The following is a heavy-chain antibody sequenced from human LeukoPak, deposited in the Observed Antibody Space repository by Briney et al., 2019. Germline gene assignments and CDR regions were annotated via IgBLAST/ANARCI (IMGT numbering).Heavy chain of an antibody. CDR2: IYYSGTT. CDR3: AGQVSDYFYYYIDV. CDR1: GGSISSSSYY. V-gene: IGHV4-39*01. J-gene: IGHJ6*03. Sequence: SETLSLTCSVSGGSISSSSYYWNWIRQPPGKGLEWVGSIYYSGTTYYNSSLKSRVTISEDTSKNRFSLMLTSVTAADTAVYYCAGQVSDYFYYYIDVWGEGTTVIVSS.